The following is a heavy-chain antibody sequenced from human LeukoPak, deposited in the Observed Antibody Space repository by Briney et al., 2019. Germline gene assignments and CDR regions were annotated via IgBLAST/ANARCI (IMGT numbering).Heavy chain of an antibody. CDR1: ESTFSTYC. Sequence: GGSLRLSCAASESTFSTYCMNWVRQAPGKGLEWVAVIWYDGSNKYYADSVKGRFTISRDNSKNTLYLQMNSLRAEDTAVYYCARALEANYFDYWGQGTLVTVSS. V-gene: IGHV3-33*08. J-gene: IGHJ4*02. CDR3: ARALEANYFDY. CDR2: IWYDGSNK.